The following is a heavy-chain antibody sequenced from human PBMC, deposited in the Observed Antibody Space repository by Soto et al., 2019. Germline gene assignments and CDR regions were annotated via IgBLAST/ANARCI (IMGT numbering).Heavy chain of an antibody. CDR1: GDSISSYY. Sequence: QVQLQESGPGLVKPSETLSLTCTVSGDSISSYYWSWIRQPPGKGLEWIGYIYYSGSTNYNPSLKCRVTISVDTSKNQFSLKLSSVTAADTAVYYCARRYGGNFDYWGQGTLVTVSS. D-gene: IGHD1-26*01. V-gene: IGHV4-59*01. CDR3: ARRYGGNFDY. J-gene: IGHJ4*02. CDR2: IYYSGST.